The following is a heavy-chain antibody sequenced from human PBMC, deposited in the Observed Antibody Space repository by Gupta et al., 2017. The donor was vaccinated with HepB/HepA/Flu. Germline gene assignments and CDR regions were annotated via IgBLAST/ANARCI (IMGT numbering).Heavy chain of an antibody. Sequence: QVQLQESGPGLVKPSETLSLTCTVSGGSISSYSWSWIRQPPGKGLEWIGYIYYSGSNNYNPSLKSRVTIAVDTSKNQFSLKRSSVTAAETAVYYCARVSPYYDFWSGYSGGWFDPWGQGTLVTVSS. D-gene: IGHD3-3*01. V-gene: IGHV4-59*01. CDR2: IYYSGSN. CDR1: GGSISSYS. CDR3: ARVSPYYDFWSGYSGGWFDP. J-gene: IGHJ5*02.